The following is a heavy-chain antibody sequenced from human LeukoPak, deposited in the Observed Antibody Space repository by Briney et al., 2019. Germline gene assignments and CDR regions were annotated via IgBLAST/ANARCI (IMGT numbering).Heavy chain of an antibody. CDR3: ARQRGYNYGFGDY. Sequence: VKVSRMASVGTPSRYAISGVRQAPGQGGEGVGMIIPNLGIANNAQMFQGRVKITADKSSSTAYMEVSSLRSEDTAVYYCARQRGYNYGFGDYWGQGTLVTVSS. V-gene: IGHV1-69*10. CDR1: VGTPSRYA. CDR2: IIPNLGIA. D-gene: IGHD5-18*01. J-gene: IGHJ4*02.